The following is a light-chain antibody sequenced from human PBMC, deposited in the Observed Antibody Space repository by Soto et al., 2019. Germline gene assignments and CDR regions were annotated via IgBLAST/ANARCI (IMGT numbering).Light chain of an antibody. CDR3: QQYGSSPRT. Sequence: EIVLTQSPGTLSLSPGERATLSCRASQSVSNSYLAWYQQKPGQAPRLLIYVASSRATGIPDRFSDSGSGTDFTLTINRLEPEDSAVYYCQQYGSSPRTFGGGTKVEIK. J-gene: IGKJ4*01. CDR2: VAS. CDR1: QSVSNSY. V-gene: IGKV3-20*01.